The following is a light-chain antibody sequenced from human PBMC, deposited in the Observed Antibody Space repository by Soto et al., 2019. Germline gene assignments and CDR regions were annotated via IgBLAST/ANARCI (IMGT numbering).Light chain of an antibody. J-gene: IGLJ3*02. CDR1: SSNIGSDT. CDR3: ASWDASLNGWV. Sequence: QSVLTQPPSASGTPGQRVTISCSGGSSNIGSDTVNWYQQLPGTAPKLLIHRSNQRPSGVPGRFSGSKSGTSASLAISGLQSEDEADYYCASWDASLNGWVFGGGTKLTVL. V-gene: IGLV1-44*01. CDR2: RSN.